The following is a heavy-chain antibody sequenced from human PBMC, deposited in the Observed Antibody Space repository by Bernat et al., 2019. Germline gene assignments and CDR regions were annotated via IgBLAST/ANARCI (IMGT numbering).Heavy chain of an antibody. D-gene: IGHD5-12*01. J-gene: IGHJ4*02. V-gene: IGHV4-59*12. Sequence: QVQLQESGPGLVKPSETLSLTCTVSGGSISSYYWSWIRQPPGKGLEWIGYVYYSGSTNYNPSLKSRVTISVDTSKNQFSLKLSSVTAADTAVYYCARGGGTTGSDYEFDYWGQGTLVTVSS. CDR2: VYYSGST. CDR1: GGSISSYY. CDR3: ARGGGTTGSDYEFDY.